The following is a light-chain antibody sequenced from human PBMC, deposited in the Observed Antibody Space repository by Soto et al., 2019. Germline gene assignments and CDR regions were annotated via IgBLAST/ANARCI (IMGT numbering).Light chain of an antibody. V-gene: IGKV1D-12*01. Sequence: DLQMTQSPSSVSASVGDRVTITCRASQAISTWLAWYQQKPGKAPKLLIYAASNLQTGVPSRFSGSRYETDFTLTNSSLQPEDSATYYCEQANSFPRTFGQGTKVELK. CDR1: QAISTW. CDR2: AAS. CDR3: EQANSFPRT. J-gene: IGKJ1*01.